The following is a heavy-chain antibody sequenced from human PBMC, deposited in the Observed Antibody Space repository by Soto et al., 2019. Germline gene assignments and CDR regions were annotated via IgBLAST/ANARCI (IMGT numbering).Heavy chain of an antibody. V-gene: IGHV4-31*03. CDR3: AREGGIGYCSGGSCYVNAFDI. CDR2: IYYSGST. CDR1: GGSISSGGYY. D-gene: IGHD2-15*01. Sequence: QVQLQESGPGLVKPSQTLSLTCTVSGGSISSGGYYWSWIRQHPGKGLEWIGYIYYSGSTYYNPSLNSRVTISVDTSKNQFSLKLSSVTAADTAVYYCAREGGIGYCSGGSCYVNAFDIWGQGTMVTVSS. J-gene: IGHJ3*02.